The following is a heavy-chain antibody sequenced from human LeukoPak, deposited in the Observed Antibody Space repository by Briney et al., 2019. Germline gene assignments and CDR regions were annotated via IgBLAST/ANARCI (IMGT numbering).Heavy chain of an antibody. CDR1: GGSISSHLYY. D-gene: IGHD3-10*01. CDR3: ARMVRGVVLGPNYYPYHMDV. V-gene: IGHV4-39*02. Sequence: SETLSLTCTVSGGSISSHLYYYAWIRQPPGKGLEWIGSIYYGGSTYYNPSLTRRVTISVATSKDDFSLKLASVTAADAAMYYCARMVRGVVLGPNYYPYHMDVWGTGTTVSVSS. J-gene: IGHJ6*03. CDR2: IYYGGST.